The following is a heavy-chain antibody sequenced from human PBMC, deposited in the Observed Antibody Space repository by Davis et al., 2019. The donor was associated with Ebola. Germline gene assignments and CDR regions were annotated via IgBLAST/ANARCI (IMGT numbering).Heavy chain of an antibody. D-gene: IGHD6-19*01. Sequence: KVSCKGSGYSFTSYWISWVRQMPGKGLEWMGRIDPSDSYTNYSPSFQGHVTISADKSISTAYLQWSSLKASDTAMYYCAGCPYYYYGMDVWGQGTTVTVSS. CDR1: GYSFTSYW. CDR2: IDPSDSYT. V-gene: IGHV5-10-1*01. J-gene: IGHJ6*02. CDR3: AGCPYYYYGMDV.